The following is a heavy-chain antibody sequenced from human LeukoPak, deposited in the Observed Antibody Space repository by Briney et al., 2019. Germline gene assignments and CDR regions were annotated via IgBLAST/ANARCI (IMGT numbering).Heavy chain of an antibody. Sequence: PGGSLRLSCAASGFTFSNYGMNWVRQAPGKGLEWVSTISGRDSNTYYADSVTGRFTISRDNSKNTLYLQMNGLRAEDTAVYYCAKRSDYGGSGNDFDFWGQGTPVTVSS. CDR2: ISGRDSNT. CDR1: GFTFSNYG. D-gene: IGHD4-23*01. CDR3: AKRSDYGGSGNDFDF. V-gene: IGHV3-23*01. J-gene: IGHJ4*02.